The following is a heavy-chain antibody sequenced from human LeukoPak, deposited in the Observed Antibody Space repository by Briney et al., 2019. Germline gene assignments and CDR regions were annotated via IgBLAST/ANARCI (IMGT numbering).Heavy chain of an antibody. V-gene: IGHV4-30-4*08. D-gene: IGHD2-2*02. CDR2: IYYSGST. J-gene: IGHJ6*03. CDR3: ARERQLLYSGASYYYYYMDV. Sequence: SETLSLTCTVSGGSISSGDYYWSWIRQPPGKGLEWIGYIYYSGSTYYNPSLKSRVTISVDTSKNQFSLKLSSVTAADTAAYYCARERQLLYSGASYYYYYMDVWGKGTTVTVSS. CDR1: GGSISSGDYY.